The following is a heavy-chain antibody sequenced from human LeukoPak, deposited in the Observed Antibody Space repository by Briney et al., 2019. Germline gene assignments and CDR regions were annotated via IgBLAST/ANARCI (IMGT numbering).Heavy chain of an antibody. CDR3: ARDAHVEMATIPSYYYYYMDV. V-gene: IGHV4-59*01. D-gene: IGHD5-24*01. CDR1: GGSISSYY. CDR2: IYYSGST. Sequence: NPSETLSLTCTVSGGSISSYYWSWIRQPPGKGLEWIGYIYYSGSTNYNPSLKSRVTISVDTSKNQFSLKLSSVTAADTAVYYCARDAHVEMATIPSYYYYYMDVWGKGTTVTVSS. J-gene: IGHJ6*03.